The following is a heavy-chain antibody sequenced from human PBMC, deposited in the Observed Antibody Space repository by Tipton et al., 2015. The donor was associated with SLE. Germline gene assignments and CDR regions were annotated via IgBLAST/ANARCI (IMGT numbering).Heavy chain of an antibody. D-gene: IGHD2-2*01. CDR2: IYTSGST. J-gene: IGHJ6*03. CDR1: GGSISSGGYY. CDR3: ARGKYQLPLYYYYYMDV. V-gene: IGHV4-31*03. Sequence: TLSLTCTVSGGSISSGGYYWSWIRQHPGKGLEWIGYIYTSGSTNYNPSLKSRVTMSVDTSKNQFSLKLSSVTAADTAVYYCARGKYQLPLYYYYYMDVWGKGTTVTVSS.